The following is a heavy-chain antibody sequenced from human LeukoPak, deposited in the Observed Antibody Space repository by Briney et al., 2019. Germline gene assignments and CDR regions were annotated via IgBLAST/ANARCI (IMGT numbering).Heavy chain of an antibody. D-gene: IGHD2-8*01. V-gene: IGHV1-69*04. CDR3: ATAPRGVLWFEY. Sequence: ASVKVSCKASGGTFSSYAISWVRQAPGQGLEWMGRIIPILGIANYAQKFQGRVTMTEDTSTDTAYMELSSLRSEDTAVYYCATAPRGVLWFEYWGQGTLVTVSS. CDR2: IIPILGIA. CDR1: GGTFSSYA. J-gene: IGHJ5*01.